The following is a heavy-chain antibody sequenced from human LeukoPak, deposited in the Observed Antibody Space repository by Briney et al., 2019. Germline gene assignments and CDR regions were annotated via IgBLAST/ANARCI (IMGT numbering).Heavy chain of an antibody. Sequence: GGSLRLSCEGSGFTFRSHWMSWVRQAPGKGLEWVANIHQYGGEKYYVDSVRGRFSISRDNAKNSLYLEMNSLRAENTAVYYCAGGPTPHDYFDYWGQGTLVTVSS. J-gene: IGHJ4*02. CDR1: GFTFRSHW. CDR2: IHQYGGEK. CDR3: AGGPTPHDYFDY. V-gene: IGHV3-7*01.